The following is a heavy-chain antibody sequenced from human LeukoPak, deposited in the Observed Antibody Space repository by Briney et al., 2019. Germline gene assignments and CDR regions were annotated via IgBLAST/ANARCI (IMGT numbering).Heavy chain of an antibody. Sequence: PSETLSVTCAVYGGSFSDYSWSWIRQPQGKGLEWIGEINHSGGTKHNRSLMSRVIMSVDTSKNQFSLKVRSVTAADTAVYYCARVGYSFSINDWSRIGLGAYPTKYYYYMDVWGKGTTVTVSS. V-gene: IGHV4-34*01. CDR1: GGSFSDYS. CDR3: ARVGYSFSINDWSRIGLGAYPTKYYYYMDV. CDR2: INHSGGT. J-gene: IGHJ6*03. D-gene: IGHD5-18*01.